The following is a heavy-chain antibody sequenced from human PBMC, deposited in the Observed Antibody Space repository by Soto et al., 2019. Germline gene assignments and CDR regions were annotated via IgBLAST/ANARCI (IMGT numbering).Heavy chain of an antibody. CDR3: ARGRMAARPFFDY. D-gene: IGHD6-6*01. Sequence: PSETLSLTCTVSGGSISSGGYYWSWIRQHPGKGLEWIGYIYYSGSTYYNPSLKSRVTISVDTSKNQFSLKLSSVTAADTAVYYCARGRMAARPFFDYWGQGTLVTVSS. CDR2: IYYSGST. CDR1: GGSISSGGYY. J-gene: IGHJ4*02. V-gene: IGHV4-31*03.